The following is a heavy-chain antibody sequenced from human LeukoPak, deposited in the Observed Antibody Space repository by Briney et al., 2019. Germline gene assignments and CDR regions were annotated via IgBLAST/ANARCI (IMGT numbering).Heavy chain of an antibody. V-gene: IGHV3-30*18. CDR1: GFTFSSYG. J-gene: IGHJ4*02. CDR3: AKGQLWLQGVFDY. CDR2: ISYDGSNK. Sequence: PGRSLRLSCAASGFTFSSYGMHWVRQAPGKGLEWVAVISYDGSNKYYADSVKGRFTISRDNSKNTLYPQMNSLRAEDTAVYYCAKGQLWLQGVFDYWGQGTLVTVSS. D-gene: IGHD5-18*01.